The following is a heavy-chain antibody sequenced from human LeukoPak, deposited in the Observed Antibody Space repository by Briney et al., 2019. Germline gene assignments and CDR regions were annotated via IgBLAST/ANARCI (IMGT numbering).Heavy chain of an antibody. CDR2: IRWNSGSI. V-gene: IGHV3-9*03. J-gene: IGHJ3*02. CDR1: GFTFDEYA. CDR3: AKGQVGGSSSACDI. D-gene: IGHD1-26*01. Sequence: GRCLRLSCAASGFTFDEYAMHWVRHAPGRGLEWGSGIRWNSGSIGYADSVKGRFTISRDNAKKPLYLQMNSLRAEDMALDYGAKGQVGGSSSACDIWGQGTMVTLSP.